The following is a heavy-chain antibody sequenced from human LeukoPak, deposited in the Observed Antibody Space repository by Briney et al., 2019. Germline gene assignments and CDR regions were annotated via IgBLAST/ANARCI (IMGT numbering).Heavy chain of an antibody. J-gene: IGHJ4*02. V-gene: IGHV4-30-4*01. D-gene: IGHD5-18*01. CDR1: GGSISSGDYY. CDR2: MCYSGST. Sequence: SETLSLTCTVSGGSISSGDYYWSWVRQPPGKALHWIGYMCYSGSTYYIPSLKSRVTISIDTSKNQFSLKLRSVTAADTAMYYCASRGYTYGHFDYWGPGTLVTVSS. CDR3: ASRGYTYGHFDY.